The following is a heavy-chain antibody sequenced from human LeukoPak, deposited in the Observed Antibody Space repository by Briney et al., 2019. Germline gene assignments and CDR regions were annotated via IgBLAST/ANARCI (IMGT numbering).Heavy chain of an antibody. V-gene: IGHV4-61*02. Sequence: SQTLSLTCTVSGGSISSGSYYWSWIRQPAGKGLEWIGRIYTSGSTNYNPSLKSRVTISVDTSKNQFSLKLSSVTAADTAVYYCARGSDIVVVVAATDAFDIWGQGTMVTVSS. CDR2: IYTSGST. D-gene: IGHD2-15*01. CDR3: ARGSDIVVVVAATDAFDI. CDR1: GGSISSGSYY. J-gene: IGHJ3*02.